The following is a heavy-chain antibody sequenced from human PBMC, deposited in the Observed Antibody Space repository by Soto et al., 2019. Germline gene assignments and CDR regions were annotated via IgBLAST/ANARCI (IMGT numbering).Heavy chain of an antibody. J-gene: IGHJ4*02. CDR2: IYYSGST. D-gene: IGHD3-3*01. CDR1: GGSISSGGYY. V-gene: IGHV4-31*03. Sequence: PSETLSLTCTVSGGSISSGGYYWSWIRQHPGKGLEWIGYIYYSGSTYYNPSLKSRVTISVDTSKNQFSLKLSSVTAADTAVYYCASGYYDFWSGYYHSDYWGQGTLVTVSS. CDR3: ASGYYDFWSGYYHSDY.